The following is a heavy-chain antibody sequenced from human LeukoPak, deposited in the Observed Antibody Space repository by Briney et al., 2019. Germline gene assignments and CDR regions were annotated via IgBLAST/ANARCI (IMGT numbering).Heavy chain of an antibody. Sequence: GGSLRLSCAASGXTFSSFAMNWVRQAPGKGLECISYTDNSGSTIYYAASVGGRFAMTRDNAKNSLYLQMDSLRAEDTAIYYCARNDDMDVWGQGTTVTVSS. V-gene: IGHV3-48*03. CDR3: ARNDDMDV. CDR1: GXTFSSFA. J-gene: IGHJ6*02. CDR2: TDNSGSTI.